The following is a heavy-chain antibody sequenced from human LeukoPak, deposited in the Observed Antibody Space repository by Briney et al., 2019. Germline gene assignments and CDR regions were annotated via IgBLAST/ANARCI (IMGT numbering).Heavy chain of an antibody. V-gene: IGHV1-2*06. CDR1: GYTFTGYY. CDR2: INPNSGGT. CDR3: ARTLTYYYDSSGYLLRAQNDY. J-gene: IGHJ4*01. D-gene: IGHD3-22*01. Sequence: ASVKVSCKASGYTFTGYYMHWVRQAPGQGLEWMGRINPNSGGTNYAQKFQGRVTMTRDTSISTAYMELSKLRSDDTAVYYCARTLTYYYDSSGYLLRAQNDYWGHGTLVTVSS.